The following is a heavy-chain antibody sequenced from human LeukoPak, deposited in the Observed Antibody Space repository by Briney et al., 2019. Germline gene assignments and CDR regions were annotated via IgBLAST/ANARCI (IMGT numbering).Heavy chain of an antibody. CDR3: AREEGIAAAGALEY. V-gene: IGHV4-59*01. D-gene: IGHD6-13*01. J-gene: IGHJ4*02. CDR1: IDSIINYY. Sequence: TTSETLSLTCSVPIDSIINYYWSWIRQPPGKGLEWIGFIYHSGNTNYNPSLTTRVTMSVDTSKTQITLRLTSVTAADTAVYYCAREEGIAAAGALEYWGQGILVTVSS. CDR2: IYHSGNT.